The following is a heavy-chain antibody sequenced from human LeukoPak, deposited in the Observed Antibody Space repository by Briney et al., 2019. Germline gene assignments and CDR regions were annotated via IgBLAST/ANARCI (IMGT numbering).Heavy chain of an antibody. CDR1: GGSISSNY. D-gene: IGHD3-22*01. J-gene: IGHJ4*02. CDR3: AREGSGYYPLYYCDY. V-gene: IGHV4-59*01. CDR2: INYSGST. Sequence: PSETLSLTCTVSGGSISSNYWSWIRQPPGKGLEWIGYINYSGSTNYNPSPKSRVTISVDTSKNQFSLKLSSVTAADTAVYYCAREGSGYYPLYYCDYWGQGTLVTVSS.